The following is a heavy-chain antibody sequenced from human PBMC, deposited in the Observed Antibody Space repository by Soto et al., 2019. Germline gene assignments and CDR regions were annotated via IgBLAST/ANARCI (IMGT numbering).Heavy chain of an antibody. CDR3: TRDASRDSSARGWFDP. CDR2: ISSNSAYI. V-gene: IGHV3-21*01. J-gene: IGHJ5*02. D-gene: IGHD6-13*01. CDR1: GFTFRSFT. Sequence: PAGSLRLSCAASGFTFRSFTMNWVRQDPGKGLEWVSTISSNSAYIYYTDALRGRFTISRDNAKNSLHLQMNSLRAEDTAVYYCTRDASRDSSARGWFDPWGPGTLVTVSS.